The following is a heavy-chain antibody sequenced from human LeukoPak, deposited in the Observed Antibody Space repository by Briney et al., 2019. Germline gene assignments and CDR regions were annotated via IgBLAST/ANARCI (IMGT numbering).Heavy chain of an antibody. CDR2: IYYSGST. V-gene: IGHV4-59*01. J-gene: IGHJ6*03. CDR3: ARGSRGSTSERHLRYYYYYYMDV. CDR1: GGSISSYY. D-gene: IGHD2-2*01. Sequence: SETLSLTCTVSGGSISSYYWSWIRQPPGKGLEWIGYIYYSGSTNYNPSLKSRVTISVDTSKNQFSLKLSSVTAADTAVYYCARGSRGSTSERHLRYYYYYYMDVWGKGTTVTVSS.